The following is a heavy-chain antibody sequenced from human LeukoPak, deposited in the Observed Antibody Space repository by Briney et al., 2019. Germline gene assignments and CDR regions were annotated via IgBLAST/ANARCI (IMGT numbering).Heavy chain of an antibody. CDR2: ISTSSTYI. D-gene: IGHD3-10*01. CDR1: GFTLSTYS. J-gene: IGHJ4*02. CDR3: ARDHRLDYYGTRDYYFDY. Sequence: GGSLRLSCAASGFTLSTYSMNWVRQAPGKGLEWVSSISTSSTYIYYADSVKGRFTISRDNAKNSLYLVMNSLRAEDTALYYCARDHRLDYYGTRDYYFDYWGQGTLVTVSS. V-gene: IGHV3-21*01.